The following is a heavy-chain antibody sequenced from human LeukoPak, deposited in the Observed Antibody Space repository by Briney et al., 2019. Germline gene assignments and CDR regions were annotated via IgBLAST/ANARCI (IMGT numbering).Heavy chain of an antibody. D-gene: IGHD6-19*01. V-gene: IGHV4-34*01. J-gene: IGHJ4*02. CDR3: ARQGHSRGWYTSVYYFDY. Sequence: SETLSLTCAVSGGPFSGYFWSWIRQSSGKGLEWIGEIHNSGTTNYNPSLNSRVTISVDTSKNQFSLKLSSVTAADTAVYYCARQGHSRGWYTSVYYFDYWGQGTLVTVSS. CDR1: GGPFSGYF. CDR2: IHNSGTT.